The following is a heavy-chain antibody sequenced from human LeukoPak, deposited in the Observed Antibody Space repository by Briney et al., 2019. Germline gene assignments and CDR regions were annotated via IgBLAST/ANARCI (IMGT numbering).Heavy chain of an antibody. CDR2: ISSSGSTI. D-gene: IGHD3-10*01. J-gene: IGHJ5*02. CDR3: ARDALWFGSPGWFDP. Sequence: GGSLRLSCAASGFTFSSYEMNWVRQAPGKGLEWVSYISSSGSTIYYADSVKGRFTISRDNAKNSLYLQMNSLRAEDTAVYYCARDALWFGSPGWFDPWGQGPLVTVSS. CDR1: GFTFSSYE. V-gene: IGHV3-48*03.